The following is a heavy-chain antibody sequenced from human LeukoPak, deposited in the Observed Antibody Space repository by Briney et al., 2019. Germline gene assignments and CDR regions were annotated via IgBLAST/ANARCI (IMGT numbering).Heavy chain of an antibody. J-gene: IGHJ3*02. D-gene: IGHD3-16*01. CDR1: GGSISSSSYY. V-gene: IGHV4-39*01. CDR3: ARKKYDYVWGSYPYDAFDI. Sequence: SETLSLTCTVSGGSISSSSYYWGWIRQPPGKGLEWIGSIYYSGSTYYNPSLKSRVTISVDTSKNQFSLKLSSMTAADTAVYYCARKKYDYVWGSYPYDAFDIWGQGTMVTVSS. CDR2: IYYSGST.